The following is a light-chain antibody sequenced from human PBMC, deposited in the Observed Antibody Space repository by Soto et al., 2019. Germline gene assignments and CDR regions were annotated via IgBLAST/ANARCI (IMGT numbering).Light chain of an antibody. J-gene: IGLJ1*01. V-gene: IGLV1-51*01. CDR2: VND. CDR3: GTWYTRLSVLYV. Sequence: QSVLTQPPSVSAAPGQTVTISCSGSSSNIGNHYLAWYQKLPGTAPKILIYVNDKPPSGIPDRISGAKSCTSATLGTTGVQTEDEADYYCGTWYTRLSVLYVFGTGTKLTVL. CDR1: SSNIGNHY.